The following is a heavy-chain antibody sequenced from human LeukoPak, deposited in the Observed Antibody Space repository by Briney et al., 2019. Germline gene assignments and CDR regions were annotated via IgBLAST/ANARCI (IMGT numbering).Heavy chain of an antibody. J-gene: IGHJ6*03. CDR2: INHSGST. CDR3: ARGTGYYYYYMDV. Sequence: SETLSLTCAVYGGSFSGYYWSWIRQPPGKGLEWIGEINHSGSTNYNPSLKSRVTISVDTSKNQFSLKLSSVTAAGTAVYYCARGTGYYYYYMDVWGKGTTVTVSS. CDR1: GGSFSGYY. V-gene: IGHV4-34*01. D-gene: IGHD4-17*01.